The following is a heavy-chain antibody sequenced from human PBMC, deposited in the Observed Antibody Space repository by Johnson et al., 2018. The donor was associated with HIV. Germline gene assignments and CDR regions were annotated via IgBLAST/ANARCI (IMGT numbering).Heavy chain of an antibody. CDR2: IWYDGRNK. D-gene: IGHD1-26*01. CDR1: GFNFSNYG. Sequence: QVQLVESGGGVVQPGRSLRLSCAASGFNFSNYGMYWVRQAPGKGLEWVAVIWYDGRNKYYANSVKGRFIISRDNSKNTLYLQMNSLRAEDTAVDYCAKGASGSQRRGAFHIWGQGTMVTVSS. J-gene: IGHJ3*02. CDR3: AKGASGSQRRGAFHI. V-gene: IGHV3-33*06.